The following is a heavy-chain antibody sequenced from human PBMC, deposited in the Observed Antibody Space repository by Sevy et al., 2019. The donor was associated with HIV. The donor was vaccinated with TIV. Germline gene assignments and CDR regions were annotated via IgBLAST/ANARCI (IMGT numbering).Heavy chain of an antibody. CDR3: VTLGGYSYGSAYYYYYYMDV. D-gene: IGHD5-18*01. V-gene: IGHV1-69*06. CDR2: IIPIFGTA. Sequence: ASVKVSCKASGGTFSSYAISWVRQAPGQGLEWMGGIIPIFGTANYAQKFQGRVTITADKSTSTAYMELSSLRSEDTAVYYCVTLGGYSYGSAYYYYYYMDVWGKGTTVTVSS. J-gene: IGHJ6*03. CDR1: GGTFSSYA.